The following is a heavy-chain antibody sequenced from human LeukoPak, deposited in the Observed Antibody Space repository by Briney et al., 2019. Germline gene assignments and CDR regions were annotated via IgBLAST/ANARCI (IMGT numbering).Heavy chain of an antibody. Sequence: GGSLRLSCAASGFTFSSYSMNWVRQAPGKGLEWVSSISSSSSYIYYADSVKGRFTISRDNAKNSLYLQVNSLRAEDTAVYYCARDCSGGSCYSKSGAFDIWGQGTMVTVSS. J-gene: IGHJ3*02. V-gene: IGHV3-21*01. D-gene: IGHD2-15*01. CDR3: ARDCSGGSCYSKSGAFDI. CDR2: ISSSSSYI. CDR1: GFTFSSYS.